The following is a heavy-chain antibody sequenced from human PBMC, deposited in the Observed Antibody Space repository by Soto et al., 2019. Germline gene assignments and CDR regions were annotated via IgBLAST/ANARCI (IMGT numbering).Heavy chain of an antibody. J-gene: IGHJ6*02. CDR3: AKDLVGATYYYYGMDV. V-gene: IGHV3-23*01. Sequence: LRLSCAASGFTFSSYAMSWVRQAPGKGLEWVSAISGSGGSTYYADSVKGRFTISRDNSKNTLYLQMNSLRAEDTAVYYCAKDLVGATYYYYGMDVWGQGTTVTVSS. CDR1: GFTFSSYA. CDR2: ISGSGGST. D-gene: IGHD1-26*01.